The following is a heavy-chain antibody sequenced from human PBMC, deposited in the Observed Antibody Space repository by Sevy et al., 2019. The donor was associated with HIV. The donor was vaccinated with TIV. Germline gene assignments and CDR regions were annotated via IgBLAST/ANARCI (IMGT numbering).Heavy chain of an antibody. V-gene: IGHV3-7*01. D-gene: IGHD6-6*01. J-gene: IGHJ4*02. CDR1: GFTFTTYW. CDR3: ARVGIFEKSESQYRFMDY. CDR2: INQDGSKI. Sequence: GESLKISCAASGFTFTTYWMTWVRQAPGKGLKWVANINQDGSKINYVDSVKGRFIISRDNAKKSLYVQMNSLRADDTAEYYCARVGIFEKSESQYRFMDYWGQGTLVTVSS.